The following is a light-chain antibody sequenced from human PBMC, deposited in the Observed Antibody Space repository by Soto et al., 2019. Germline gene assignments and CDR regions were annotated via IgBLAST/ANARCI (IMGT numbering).Light chain of an antibody. Sequence: EIVLTQSPGTLSLSPGERATLSCRASQSVSSSYLAWYQQKPGQAPRHLIYVASSRATGILDRFSGSGSGTDFTLTISSMEPEDVAVYYCQQYGSATPWTFGQGTKVEIK. V-gene: IGKV3-20*01. CDR2: VAS. J-gene: IGKJ1*01. CDR1: QSVSSSY. CDR3: QQYGSATPWT.